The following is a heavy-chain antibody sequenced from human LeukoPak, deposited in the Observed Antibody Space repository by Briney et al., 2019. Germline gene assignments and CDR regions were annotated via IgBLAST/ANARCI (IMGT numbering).Heavy chain of an antibody. CDR1: GFTFSAYG. Sequence: GGSLRLSCAASGFTFSAYGMHWVGQAPAKGLEWVAFIRYDGSNKYYADSLRGRFTISRDNSKTTLYLQMNSLTAEDTAVYYCAKRMGPMVTTGDRPLEYWGQGTLVTVSS. CDR3: AKRMGPMVTTGDRPLEY. D-gene: IGHD4-17*01. V-gene: IGHV3-30*02. CDR2: IRYDGSNK. J-gene: IGHJ4*02.